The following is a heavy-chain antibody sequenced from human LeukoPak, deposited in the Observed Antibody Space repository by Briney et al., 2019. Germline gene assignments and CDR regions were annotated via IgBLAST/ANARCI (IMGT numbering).Heavy chain of an antibody. CDR2: IYYSGRT. CDR3: ARRPAYCGGDCYSGWFDP. J-gene: IGHJ5*02. D-gene: IGHD2-21*02. V-gene: IGHV4-39*01. CDR1: GGSISSGGSY. Sequence: PSETLSLTCTVSGGSISSGGSYWGWIRQPPGKGLEWIGNIYYSGRTYYNPSLKSRVTISVDPSKHQLSLILSSVPAADTAVYYCARRPAYCGGDCYSGWFDPWGQGTLVTVSS.